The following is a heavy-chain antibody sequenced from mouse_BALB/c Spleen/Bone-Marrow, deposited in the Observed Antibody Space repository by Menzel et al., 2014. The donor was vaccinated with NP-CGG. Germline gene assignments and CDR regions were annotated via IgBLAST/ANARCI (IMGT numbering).Heavy chain of an antibody. D-gene: IGHD1-1*01. CDR1: GFTFSDYG. V-gene: IGHV5-15*02. CDR2: ISNLAYSI. J-gene: IGHJ2*01. CDR3: ARALAYGSSFDY. Sequence: EVKLMDSGGGLVQPGGSRKLSCAASGFTFSDYGMAWVRQAPGKGPEWVAFISNLAYSIYYTDTVTGRFTISRENAKNTLYLEMSSLRSEDTAMYYCARALAYGSSFDYWGQGTTLTASS.